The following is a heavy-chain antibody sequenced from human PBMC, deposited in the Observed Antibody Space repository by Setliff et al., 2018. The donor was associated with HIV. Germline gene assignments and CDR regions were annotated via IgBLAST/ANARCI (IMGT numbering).Heavy chain of an antibody. CDR1: GFTFSDSN. J-gene: IGHJ4*02. Sequence: GGSLRLSCAASGFTFSDSNMGWIRQAPGKGLEWVSTISPSSGGTNYADSVKGRFTISRDNSKNILYLQMNSLRVEDSAVYYCAKTVALLRAARLDLDYWGQGTLVTVSS. CDR3: AKTVALLRAARLDLDY. CDR2: ISPSSGGT. D-gene: IGHD6-6*01. V-gene: IGHV3-23*01.